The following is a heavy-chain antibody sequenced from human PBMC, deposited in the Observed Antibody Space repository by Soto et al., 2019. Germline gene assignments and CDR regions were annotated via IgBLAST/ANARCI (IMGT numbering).Heavy chain of an antibody. CDR3: AKDSGYSSGWLPADDY. J-gene: IGHJ4*02. D-gene: IGHD6-19*01. Sequence: EVQLLESGGGLVQPGGSLRLSCAASGFTFSSYAMSWVRQAPGKGLEWVSAISGSGGSTYYADSVKGRFTISRDNSKNTLYLQMNSLRAEDTAVYYWAKDSGYSSGWLPADDYWGQGTLVTVSS. CDR1: GFTFSSYA. CDR2: ISGSGGST. V-gene: IGHV3-23*01.